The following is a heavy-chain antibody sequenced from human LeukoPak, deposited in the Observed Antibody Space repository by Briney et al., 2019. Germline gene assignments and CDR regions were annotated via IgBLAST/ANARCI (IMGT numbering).Heavy chain of an antibody. Sequence: SETLSLTCTVSGGSISSSSYYWGWIRQPPGKGLEWIGSIYYSGSTYYNPSLKSRVTVSVDTSKNQFSLKLSSVTAADTAVYYCAGGYSGYDHLFDYWGQGTLVTVSS. CDR2: IYYSGST. CDR1: GGSISSSSYY. CDR3: AGGYSGYDHLFDY. D-gene: IGHD5-12*01. J-gene: IGHJ4*02. V-gene: IGHV4-39*07.